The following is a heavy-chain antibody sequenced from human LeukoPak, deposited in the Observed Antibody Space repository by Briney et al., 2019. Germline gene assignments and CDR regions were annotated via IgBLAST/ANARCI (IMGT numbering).Heavy chain of an antibody. V-gene: IGHV3-7*01. Sequence: GGSLRLSCAASGFTVSSNYMSWVRQAPGKGLEWVANIKQDGSEKYYVDSVKGRFTISRDNAKNSLYLQMNSLRAEDTAVYYCARDKFGVMIDDAFDIWGQGTMVTVSS. CDR1: GFTVSSNY. CDR2: IKQDGSEK. D-gene: IGHD3-3*01. J-gene: IGHJ3*02. CDR3: ARDKFGVMIDDAFDI.